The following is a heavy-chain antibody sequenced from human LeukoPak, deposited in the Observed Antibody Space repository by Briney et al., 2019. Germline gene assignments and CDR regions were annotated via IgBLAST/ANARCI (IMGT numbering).Heavy chain of an antibody. Sequence: GGSLRLSCAASGFTFSSYAMSWVRQAPGKGLEWVSAISGSGCSTYYADSVKGRFTISRDNSKNTLYMQMNSLRGEDTAVYYCAKALSSGWYFQESYFDCWGQGTLVTVSS. CDR2: ISGSGCST. CDR1: GFTFSSYA. D-gene: IGHD6-19*01. CDR3: AKALSSGWYFQESYFDC. V-gene: IGHV3-23*01. J-gene: IGHJ4*02.